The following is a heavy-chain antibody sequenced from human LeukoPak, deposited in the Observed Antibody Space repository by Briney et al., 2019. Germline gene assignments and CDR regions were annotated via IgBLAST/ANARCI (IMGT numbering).Heavy chain of an antibody. J-gene: IGHJ6*02. CDR3: ARDDYHYGMDV. CDR1: AGSVSSYY. Sequence: SETLSLTCTVSAGSVSSYYWSWIRQPAGKGLEWIGRIYTSGSTNYNPSLKSRVTMSVDTSKNQFSLKLSSVTAADTAVYYCARDDYHYGMDVWGQGTTVTVSS. V-gene: IGHV4-4*07. CDR2: IYTSGST.